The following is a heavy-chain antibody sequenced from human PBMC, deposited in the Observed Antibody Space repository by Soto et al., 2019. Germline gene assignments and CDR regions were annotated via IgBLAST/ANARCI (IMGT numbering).Heavy chain of an antibody. Sequence: SETLSLTCAVYGGSFSGYYWSWIRQPPGKGLEWIGEINHSGSTNYNPSLKSRVTISVDTSKNQFSLKLSSVTAADTAVYYCARSEYDFWSGPSVDYWGQGTLVTVSS. D-gene: IGHD3-3*01. CDR1: GGSFSGYY. CDR2: INHSGST. V-gene: IGHV4-34*01. J-gene: IGHJ4*02. CDR3: ARSEYDFWSGPSVDY.